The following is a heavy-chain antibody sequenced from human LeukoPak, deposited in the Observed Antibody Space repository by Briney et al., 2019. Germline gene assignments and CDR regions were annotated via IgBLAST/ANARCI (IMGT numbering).Heavy chain of an antibody. Sequence: SETLSLTCTVSGGSISSYYWSWIRQPAGKGLEWIGRIYTSGSTNYNPSLKSRVTMSVDTSKNQFSLKLSSVTAADTAVYYCARVKDYYDGSGETGYYYGMDVWGQGTTVTVSS. J-gene: IGHJ6*02. V-gene: IGHV4-4*07. CDR1: GGSISSYY. CDR2: IYTSGST. CDR3: ARVKDYYDGSGETGYYYGMDV. D-gene: IGHD3-22*01.